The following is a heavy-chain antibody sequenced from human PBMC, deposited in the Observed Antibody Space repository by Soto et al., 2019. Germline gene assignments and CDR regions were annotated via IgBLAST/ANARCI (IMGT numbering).Heavy chain of an antibody. CDR1: GFTFSSYG. D-gene: IGHD1-7*01. CDR3: ASGGITGTTGY. J-gene: IGHJ4*02. Sequence: GGSLRLSCAASGFTFSSYGMHWVRQAPGKGLEWVAVIWYDGSNKYYADSVKGRFTNSRDNSKNTLYLQMNSLRAEDTAVYYCASGGITGTTGYWGQGTLVTVSS. CDR2: IWYDGSNK. V-gene: IGHV3-33*01.